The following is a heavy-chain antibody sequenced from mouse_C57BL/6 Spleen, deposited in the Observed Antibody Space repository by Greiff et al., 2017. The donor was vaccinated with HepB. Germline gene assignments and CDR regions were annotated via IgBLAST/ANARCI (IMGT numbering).Heavy chain of an antibody. J-gene: IGHJ2*01. D-gene: IGHD2-5*01. CDR2: INPSNGGT. CDR3: ARTGYYSNRYYFDD. Sequence: QVQLQQPGTELVKPGASVKLSCKASGYTFTSYWMHWVKQRPGQGLEWIGNINPSNGGTNYNEKFKIKATLTVDKSSSTADMQISSRTSEDSTVYYCARTGYYSNRYYFDDWGQGTTLTVSS. CDR1: GYTFTSYW. V-gene: IGHV1-53*01.